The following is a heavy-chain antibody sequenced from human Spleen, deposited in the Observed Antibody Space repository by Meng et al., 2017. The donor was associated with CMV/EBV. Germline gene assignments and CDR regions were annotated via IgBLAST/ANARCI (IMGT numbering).Heavy chain of an antibody. CDR3: ARIYCSSTNCHRAFDL. Sequence: GESLKISCAAPGITLSMHGLTWVRQAPGMGLEWVANIKPDGSEKRSVDSVKGRFTISRDNAENSLYLQMNSLGAEDTALYYCARIYCSSTNCHRAFDLWGQGTRVTVSS. V-gene: IGHV3-7*01. D-gene: IGHD2-2*01. CDR1: GITLSMHG. CDR2: IKPDGSEK. J-gene: IGHJ3*01.